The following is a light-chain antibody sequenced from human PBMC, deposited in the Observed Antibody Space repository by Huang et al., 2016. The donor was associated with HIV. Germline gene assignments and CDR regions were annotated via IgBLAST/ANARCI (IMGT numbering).Light chain of an antibody. CDR3: HQYNNWRLS. J-gene: IGKJ4*01. CDR2: GSS. V-gene: IGKV3-15*01. CDR1: RSVSTN. Sequence: IVMTQSPATLSVSPGERVTLSCTANRSVSTNLAWYQQRPGQTPRLLIYGSSTRAPGVPARFSGSGSGTDFSLTISSLQSEDFARYYCHQYNNWRLSVGGGTRVDIE.